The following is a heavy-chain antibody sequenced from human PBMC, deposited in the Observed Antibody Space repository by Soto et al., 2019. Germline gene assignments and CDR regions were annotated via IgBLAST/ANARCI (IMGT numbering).Heavy chain of an antibody. CDR2: IYATGTT. J-gene: IGHJ5*02. Sequence: PSEALSLTCAVSGSSISGFYWSWIRKSAGKGLEWIGRIYATGTTDYNPSLKSRVMMSVDTSKKQFSLKLRSVTAADTAVYYCVRDGTKTLRDWFDPWGQGISVTVSS. CDR1: GSSISGFY. CDR3: VRDGTKTLRDWFDP. D-gene: IGHD1-1*01. V-gene: IGHV4-4*07.